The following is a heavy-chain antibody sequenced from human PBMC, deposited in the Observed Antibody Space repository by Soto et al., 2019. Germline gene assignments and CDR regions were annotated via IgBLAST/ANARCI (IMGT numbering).Heavy chain of an antibody. CDR1: GGTFSSYA. CDR3: ARENHCGGDCYSDYYYGMDV. Sequence: VASVKVSCKASGGTFSSYAISWVRQAPGQGLEWMGGIIPIFGTANYAQKFQGRVTITADESTSTAYMELSSLRSEDTAVYYCARENHCGGDCYSDYYYGMDVWGQGTTVTVSS. V-gene: IGHV1-69*13. J-gene: IGHJ6*02. D-gene: IGHD2-21*02. CDR2: IIPIFGTA.